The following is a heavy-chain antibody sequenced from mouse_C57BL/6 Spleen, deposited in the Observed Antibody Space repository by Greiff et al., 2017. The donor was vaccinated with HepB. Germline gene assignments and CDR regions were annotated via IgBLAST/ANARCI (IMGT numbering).Heavy chain of an antibody. CDR3: ARGVGGLRRLFDY. CDR2: IDPSDSYT. D-gene: IGHD2-2*01. CDR1: GYTFTSYW. Sequence: QVQLQQPGAELVMPGASVKLSCKASGYTFTSYWMHWVKQRPGQGLEWIGEIDPSDSYTNYNQKFKGKSTLTVDKSSSTAYMQLSSLTSEDSAVYYCARGVGGLRRLFDYWGQGTTLTVSS. V-gene: IGHV1-69*01. J-gene: IGHJ2*01.